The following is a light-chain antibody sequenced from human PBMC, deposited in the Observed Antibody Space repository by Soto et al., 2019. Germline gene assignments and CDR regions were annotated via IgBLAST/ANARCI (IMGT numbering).Light chain of an antibody. J-gene: IGKJ5*01. V-gene: IGKV3-11*01. Sequence: ETLITQSPATLSVSPGGRATLSCRASQSISDTLAWYQQKPGQAPRLLIYDTSIRATGIPARFSGSGSGTDFTLTISSLEPEDFAVYYCQQRNSWPPTFTFGQGTRLEIK. CDR1: QSISDT. CDR3: QQRNSWPPTFT. CDR2: DTS.